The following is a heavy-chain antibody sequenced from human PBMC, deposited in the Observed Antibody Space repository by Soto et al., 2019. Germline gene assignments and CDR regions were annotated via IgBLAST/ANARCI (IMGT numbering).Heavy chain of an antibody. D-gene: IGHD1-26*01. Sequence: QVQLQESGPGLVKPSETLSLTCTVSGGSISSYNWSWIRQPPGKGLEWIGYIYYSGSTNYNPSLKSRVTISVDTSKNQFSLKLSSVTAADTAVYYCARARVGATVVDYWGQGTLVTVSS. CDR3: ARARVGATVVDY. J-gene: IGHJ4*02. CDR2: IYYSGST. V-gene: IGHV4-59*01. CDR1: GGSISSYN.